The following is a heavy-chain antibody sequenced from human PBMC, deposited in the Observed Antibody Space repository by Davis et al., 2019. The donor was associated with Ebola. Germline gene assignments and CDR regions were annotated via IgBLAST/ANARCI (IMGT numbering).Heavy chain of an antibody. CDR2: ISSSGSTI. CDR1: GFTFSSYE. D-gene: IGHD2-2*01. J-gene: IGHJ6*02. V-gene: IGHV3-48*03. Sequence: PGGSLRLSCAASGFTFSSYEMNWVRQAPGKGLEWVSYISSSGSTIYYADSVKGRFTISRDNAKNSLYLQMNSLRAEDTAVYYCARAHCSSTSCRYYYYGMDVWGQGTTVTVSS. CDR3: ARAHCSSTSCRYYYYGMDV.